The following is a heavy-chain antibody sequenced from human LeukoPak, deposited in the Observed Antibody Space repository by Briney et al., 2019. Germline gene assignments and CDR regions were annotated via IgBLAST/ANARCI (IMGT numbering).Heavy chain of an antibody. CDR3: ARRGGYSGSEDY. CDR1: GYTFTTYY. CDR2: INPSGGST. V-gene: IGHV1-46*01. J-gene: IGHJ4*02. D-gene: IGHD5-12*01. Sequence: GASVKVSCKASGYTFTTYYMDWVRPAPGQGLEWMGVINPSGGSTSYAQKFQGRVTMTRDTSTSTVYMELSSLRSEDTAVYYCARRGGYSGSEDYWGQGTLVTVSS.